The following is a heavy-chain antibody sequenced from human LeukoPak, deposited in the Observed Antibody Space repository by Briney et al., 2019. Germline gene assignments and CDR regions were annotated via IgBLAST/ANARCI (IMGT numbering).Heavy chain of an antibody. Sequence: PGGSLRLSCATSGFTSSTYAGSWVRQAPGRGLEWVSVISGSGDTTYYADSVKGRFTISRDNSKNTVYLQMNSLRAEDTAVYYCAKEGHLGYCSSISCYFDYWGQGTLVTVSS. J-gene: IGHJ4*02. CDR2: ISGSGDTT. V-gene: IGHV3-23*01. CDR1: GFTSSTYA. D-gene: IGHD2-2*01. CDR3: AKEGHLGYCSSISCYFDY.